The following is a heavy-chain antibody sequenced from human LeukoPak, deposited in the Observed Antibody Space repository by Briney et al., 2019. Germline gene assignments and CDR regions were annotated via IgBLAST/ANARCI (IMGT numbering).Heavy chain of an antibody. D-gene: IGHD6-19*01. CDR3: ARGSSSGWHTDY. J-gene: IGHJ4*02. CDR1: AGTFSSYA. V-gene: IGHV1-69*01. CDR2: IIPIFGTA. Sequence: SVKISCKASAGTFSSYASSWGRQAPAQGLEWMGGIIPIFGTANYAQKFQVRVTITADESTSTAYMELSSLRSEDTAVYYCARGSSSGWHTDYWGQGTLVTVSS.